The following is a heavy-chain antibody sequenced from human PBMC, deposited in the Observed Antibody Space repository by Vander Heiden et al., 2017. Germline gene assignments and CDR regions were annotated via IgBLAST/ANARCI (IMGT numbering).Heavy chain of an antibody. CDR3: ARVPSRNGDYAFGAFDI. J-gene: IGHJ3*02. D-gene: IGHD4-17*01. Sequence: EVQLVESGGGLARLGGSLRLSCAASGFPLRTYWMHWVRQAPGKGLVWVSRISTDGSSTSYADSVQGRFTISRDNAKNTLYLQMNSLRAEDTAVYYCARVPSRNGDYAFGAFDIWGQGTMVTVSS. CDR2: ISTDGSST. CDR1: GFPLRTYW. V-gene: IGHV3-74*01.